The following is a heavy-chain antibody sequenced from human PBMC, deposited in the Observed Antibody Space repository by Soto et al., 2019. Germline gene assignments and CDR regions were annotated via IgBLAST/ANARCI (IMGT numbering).Heavy chain of an antibody. D-gene: IGHD3-10*01. J-gene: IGHJ4*02. CDR3: AREGRWLGELLDY. Sequence: GGSLRLSCAASGFTFSSYAMHWVRQAPGKGLEWVAVISYDGSNKYYADSVKGRFTISRDNSKNTLYLQMNSLRAEDTAVYYGAREGRWLGELLDYGGGETRVTVS. CDR1: GFTFSSYA. V-gene: IGHV3-30*04. CDR2: ISYDGSNK.